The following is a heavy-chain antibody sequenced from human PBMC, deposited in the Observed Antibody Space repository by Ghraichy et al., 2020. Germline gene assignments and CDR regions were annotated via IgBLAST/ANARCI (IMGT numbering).Heavy chain of an antibody. CDR2: IYYSGST. CDR1: GGSISSYY. CDR3: ASSVYYDSSGYYPEYFQH. Sequence: SETLSLTCTVSGGSISSYYWSWIRQPPGKGLEWIGYIYYSGSTNYNPSLKSRVTISVDTSKNQFSLKLSSVTAADTAVYYCASSVYYDSSGYYPEYFQHWGQGTLVTVSS. D-gene: IGHD3-22*01. J-gene: IGHJ1*01. V-gene: IGHV4-59*01.